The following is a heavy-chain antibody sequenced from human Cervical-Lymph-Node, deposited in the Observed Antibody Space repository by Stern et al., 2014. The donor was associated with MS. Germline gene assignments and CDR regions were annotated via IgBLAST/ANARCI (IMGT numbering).Heavy chain of an antibody. J-gene: IGHJ6*02. CDR2: VYYDGST. CDR1: GGSMKSRSYY. Sequence: QVQLVESGPGLVKPSGTLSLTCTISGGSMKSRSYYWVWIRQPPGKGLEGIGSVYYDGSTYYNPALTSRVTIPEDTSKNHFSRQLIPATAADTAVYYCARSQDIVVVSAATVEGYYYFGMDVWGQGTTVTVSS. CDR3: ARSQDIVVVSAATVEGYYYFGMDV. D-gene: IGHD2-2*01. V-gene: IGHV4-39*01.